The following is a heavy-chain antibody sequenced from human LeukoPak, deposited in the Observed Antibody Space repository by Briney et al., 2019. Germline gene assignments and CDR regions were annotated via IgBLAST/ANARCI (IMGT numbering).Heavy chain of an antibody. J-gene: IGHJ5*02. D-gene: IGHD4-17*01. CDR1: GYTFTGYY. CDR3: AREGGGDYGDYVAWFDP. CDR2: INPNSGGT. V-gene: IGHV1-2*02. Sequence: ASVKVSCKASGYTFTGYYMHWVRQAPGQGLEWMGWINPNSGGTNYAQKFQGRVTMTRDTSISTAYMELSRLRSDDTAVYYCAREGGGDYGDYVAWFDPWGQGTLVTVSS.